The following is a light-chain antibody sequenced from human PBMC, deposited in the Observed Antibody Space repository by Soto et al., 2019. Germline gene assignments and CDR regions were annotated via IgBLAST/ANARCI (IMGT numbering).Light chain of an antibody. V-gene: IGKV1-39*01. CDR3: QQRYSTPST. J-gene: IGKJ1*01. Sequence: DIQMTQSPSSLSASVGDRVTITCRASQSIRTYLNWYQQKPGKAPKLLIYSASNLESGVPSRFRGSGSETDFTLTISCLQLEDFAGYYCQQRYSTPSTFGQGTKVEIK. CDR2: SAS. CDR1: QSIRTY.